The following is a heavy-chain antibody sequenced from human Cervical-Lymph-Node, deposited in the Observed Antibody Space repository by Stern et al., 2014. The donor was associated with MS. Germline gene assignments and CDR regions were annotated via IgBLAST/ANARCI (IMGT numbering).Heavy chain of an antibody. CDR3: VRASDPLFEY. J-gene: IGHJ4*02. Sequence: MQLVESGGGSVKPGGSLRLSCAVSGFTFSDYHMHWIRQAPGKGLEWISYISTTGKTIYYADSVKDRFTISRDNAKNSLYLQMNSLRCEDTAVYYCVRASDPLFEYWGQGTLVTVSS. V-gene: IGHV3-11*01. CDR2: ISTTGKTI. D-gene: IGHD2-21*02. CDR1: GFTFSDYH.